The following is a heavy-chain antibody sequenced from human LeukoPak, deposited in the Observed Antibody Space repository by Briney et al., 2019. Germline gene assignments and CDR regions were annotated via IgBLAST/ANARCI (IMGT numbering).Heavy chain of an antibody. J-gene: IGHJ4*02. V-gene: IGHV3-21*01. D-gene: IGHD3-22*01. CDR1: GFTFDDFT. Sequence: GGSLRLSCVASGFTFDDFTMHWVRHRPGKGLEWVSSISSSSSYIYYADSVKGRFTISRDNAKNSLYLQMNSLRAEDTAVYYCARDLSRYDSSGFGYWGQGTLVTVSS. CDR2: ISSSSSYI. CDR3: ARDLSRYDSSGFGY.